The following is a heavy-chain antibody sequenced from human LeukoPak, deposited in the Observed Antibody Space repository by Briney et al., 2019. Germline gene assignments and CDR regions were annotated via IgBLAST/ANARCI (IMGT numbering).Heavy chain of an antibody. CDR1: GYTFTGHY. CDR2: INPNSGGT. V-gene: IGHV1-2*02. Sequence: ASVKVSCKASGYTFTGHYMRWVRQAPGQGLEWMGWINPNSGGTNYAQKFQGRVTMTRDTSISTAYMELSSLRSDDTAVYYCARLYCSSTSCHPDYWGQGTLVTVSS. J-gene: IGHJ4*02. D-gene: IGHD2-2*01. CDR3: ARLYCSSTSCHPDY.